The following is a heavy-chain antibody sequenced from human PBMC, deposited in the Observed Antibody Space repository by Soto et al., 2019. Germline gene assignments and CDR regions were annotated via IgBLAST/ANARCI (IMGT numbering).Heavy chain of an antibody. J-gene: IGHJ4*02. Sequence: QLQLQESGPGLVKPSETLSLTCTVSGGSIGSDDYYWGWIRQPPGKGLEWIGSIHYSGSTYYNPSLQSRVTISVDTSKNQFSLNLSSVTAADTAVYYCATYHGFWGQGTLVTVSS. CDR1: GGSIGSDDYY. V-gene: IGHV4-39*01. D-gene: IGHD3-16*01. CDR3: ATYHGF. CDR2: IHYSGST.